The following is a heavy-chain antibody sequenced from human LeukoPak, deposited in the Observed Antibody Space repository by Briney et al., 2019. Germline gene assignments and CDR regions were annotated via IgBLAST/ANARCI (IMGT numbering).Heavy chain of an antibody. J-gene: IGHJ3*02. D-gene: IGHD1-1*01. V-gene: IGHV4-59*08. CDR3: ARPRTTGTAGDAFDI. Sequence: SETLSLTCTVSGGSISSYYWSWIRQPPGKGLEWIGYIYYSGSTNYNPSLKSRVTISVDTSKNQFSLKLSSVTAADTAVYYCARPRTTGTAGDAFDIWGQGTMVTVSS. CDR2: IYYSGST. CDR1: GGSISSYY.